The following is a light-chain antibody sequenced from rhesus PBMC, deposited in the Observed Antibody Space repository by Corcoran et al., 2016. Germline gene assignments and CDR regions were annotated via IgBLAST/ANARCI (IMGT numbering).Light chain of an antibody. Sequence: DIQMSQSPSSLSASVGDRVTITCRASQGISSYLNWYQQKPGKAPKLLIYSANSLASGVPSRFSGSGSGTDFTLTISSLQPEDFATYYCQQGNSNPLTFGGGTKVELK. CDR3: QQGNSNPLT. CDR2: SAN. J-gene: IGKJ4*01. V-gene: IGKV1-32*02. CDR1: QGISSY.